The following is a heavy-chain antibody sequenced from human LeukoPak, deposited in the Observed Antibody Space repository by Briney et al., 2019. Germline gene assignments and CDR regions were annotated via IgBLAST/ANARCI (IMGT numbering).Heavy chain of an antibody. CDR3: ARDGIVGSPLFKFDY. CDR1: GFTFNNYA. V-gene: IGHV3-30-3*01. D-gene: IGHD1-26*01. CDR2: ISFDGGNK. J-gene: IGHJ4*02. Sequence: GGSLRLSCAASGFTFNNYAIHRVRQAPGKGLEWVAIISFDGGNKYYADSVKGRFTISRDNSKNTLYLQMNSLRAEDTAVYYCARDGIVGSPLFKFDYWGQGTLVTVSS.